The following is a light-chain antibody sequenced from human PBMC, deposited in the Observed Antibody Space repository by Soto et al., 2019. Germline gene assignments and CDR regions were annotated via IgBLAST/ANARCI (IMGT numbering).Light chain of an antibody. CDR2: GAS. V-gene: IGKV3-15*01. J-gene: IGKJ1*01. CDR3: QQYNNWWT. Sequence: EIVMTQSPAALSLSPGERATLSCGAGQSLSSNSAWYQQTPGQAPRLLISGASTRATGIPARFSGSGSGTDFTLTINRLQADDFATYYRQQYNNWWTFGQGTKVDIK. CDR1: QSLSSN.